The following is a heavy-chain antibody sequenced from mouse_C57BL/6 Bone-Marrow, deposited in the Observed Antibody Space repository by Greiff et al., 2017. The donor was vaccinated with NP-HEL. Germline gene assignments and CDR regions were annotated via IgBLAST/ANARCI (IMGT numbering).Heavy chain of an antibody. CDR1: GYTFTSYD. Sequence: QVQLKQSGPELVKPGASVKLSCKASGYTFTSYDINWVKQRPGQGLEWIGWIYPRDGSTKYNEKFKGKATLTVDTSSSTAYMELHSLTSEDSAVYFCARTPYYSNYVRWYFDVCGTGTTVTVSS. J-gene: IGHJ1*03. CDR3: ARTPYYSNYVRWYFDV. D-gene: IGHD2-5*01. CDR2: IYPRDGST. V-gene: IGHV1-85*01.